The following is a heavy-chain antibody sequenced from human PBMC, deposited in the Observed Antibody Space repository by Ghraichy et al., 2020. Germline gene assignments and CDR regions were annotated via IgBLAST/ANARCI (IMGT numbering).Heavy chain of an antibody. CDR1: GFTFSNAW. CDR3: TSNTYYDILTGYYMSLGD. CDR2: IKSKTDGGTT. V-gene: IGHV3-15*01. J-gene: IGHJ4*02. D-gene: IGHD3-9*01. Sequence: GESLNISCAASGFTFSNAWMSWVRQAPGKGLEWVGRIKSKTDGGTTDYAAPVKGRFTISRDDSKNTLYLQMNSLKTEDTAVYYCTSNTYYDILTGYYMSLGDWGQGTLVTVSS.